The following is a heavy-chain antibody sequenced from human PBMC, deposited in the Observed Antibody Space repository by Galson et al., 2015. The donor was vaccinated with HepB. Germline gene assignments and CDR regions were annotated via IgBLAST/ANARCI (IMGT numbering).Heavy chain of an antibody. CDR3: AKGQGGYDDSSPYALDS. J-gene: IGHJ5*01. CDR2: ISGSGGST. V-gene: IGHV3-23*01. D-gene: IGHD3-22*01. Sequence: SLRLSCAASGFTFSSYDMSWVRQAPGKGLEWVSAISGSGGSTYYADSVKGRFTISRDNSKNTLYLQMNSLRAEDTAVYYCAKGQGGYDDSSPYALDSWGHGTLVTGSS. CDR1: GFTFSSYD.